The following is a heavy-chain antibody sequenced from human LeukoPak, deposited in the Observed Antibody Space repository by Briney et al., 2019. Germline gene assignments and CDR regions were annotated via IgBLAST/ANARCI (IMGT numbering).Heavy chain of an antibody. CDR2: IKQDGSEK. D-gene: IGHD3-22*01. CDR1: GFTFSSYW. J-gene: IGHJ4*02. V-gene: IGHV3-7*03. Sequence: PGGSLRLSCAASGFTFSSYWMSWVRQAPGKGLEWVANIKQDGSEKYYVDSVKGRFTISRDNAKNSLYLQMSSLRAEDTAVYYCARDSIHGYYDSSGYYYVDWGQGTLVTVSS. CDR3: ARDSIHGYYDSSGYYYVD.